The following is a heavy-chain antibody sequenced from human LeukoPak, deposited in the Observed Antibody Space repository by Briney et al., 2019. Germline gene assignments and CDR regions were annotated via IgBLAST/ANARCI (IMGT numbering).Heavy chain of an antibody. V-gene: IGHV3-11*01. CDR2: ISSSGSTI. Sequence: GGSLRLSCAASGFTFSDYYMSWIRQAPGKGLEWVSYISSSGSTIYYADSVKGRFTISRDNAKNSLYLQMNSLRAEDTAVYYCAGRSCSNGVCSFDYWGQGTLVTVSS. J-gene: IGHJ4*02. CDR3: AGRSCSNGVCSFDY. D-gene: IGHD2-8*01. CDR1: GFTFSDYY.